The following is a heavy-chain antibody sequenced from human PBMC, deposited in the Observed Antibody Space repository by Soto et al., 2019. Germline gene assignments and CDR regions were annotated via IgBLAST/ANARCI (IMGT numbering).Heavy chain of an antibody. V-gene: IGHV4-34*01. CDR3: ARGPYYYGSGSYYPLDP. CDR2: INHSGST. J-gene: IGHJ5*02. D-gene: IGHD3-10*01. Sequence: PSETLSLTCAVYGGSFSGYYWGWIRQPPGKGLEWIGEINHSGSTDYNPSLKSRVTISVDTSKNQFSLKLSSVTAADTAVYYCARGPYYYGSGSYYPLDPWGQGTLVTVSS. CDR1: GGSFSGYY.